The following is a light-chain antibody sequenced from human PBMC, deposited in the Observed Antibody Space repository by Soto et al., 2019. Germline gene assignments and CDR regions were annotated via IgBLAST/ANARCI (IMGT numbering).Light chain of an antibody. V-gene: IGLV1-44*01. CDR2: SNN. CDR1: SSDIGSNT. Sequence: QSVLPQPPSSSGTPGQRVTISWSGSSSDIGSNTATWYQQLPGTAPKLLIYSNNQRPSGVPDRFSGSKAGTSDSRAISGLQSEDEADYYCAACDDSLKGVVFGGGTKQTVL. CDR3: AACDDSLKGVV. J-gene: IGLJ2*01.